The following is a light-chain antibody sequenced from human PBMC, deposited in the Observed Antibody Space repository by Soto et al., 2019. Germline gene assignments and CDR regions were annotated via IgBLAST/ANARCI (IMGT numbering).Light chain of an antibody. CDR1: QGIDIY. Sequence: QLTQSPSSLSASVGDRVTITCRASQGIDIYLHWYQQKPGKAPKLLIYSASSSQRGVPSRFSGSGSGTDFTLTISSLQPEDSATYYCQQSYSHPTFGQGTKVEVK. CDR2: SAS. J-gene: IGKJ1*01. CDR3: QQSYSHPT. V-gene: IGKV1-39*01.